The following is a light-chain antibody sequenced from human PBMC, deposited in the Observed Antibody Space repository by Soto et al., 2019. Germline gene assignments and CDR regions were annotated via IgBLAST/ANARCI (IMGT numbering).Light chain of an antibody. Sequence: QAVVTQPPSVSGAPGQRVTISCTGSSSNIGAGYDVRWYQQLPGTAPKLLLYGNSNRPSGVPDRFSGSKSGTSASLAITGLQAEDEADYYCQSYDSSLSGSYVFGTGTKVTVL. J-gene: IGLJ1*01. CDR3: QSYDSSLSGSYV. CDR1: SSNIGAGYD. CDR2: GNS. V-gene: IGLV1-40*01.